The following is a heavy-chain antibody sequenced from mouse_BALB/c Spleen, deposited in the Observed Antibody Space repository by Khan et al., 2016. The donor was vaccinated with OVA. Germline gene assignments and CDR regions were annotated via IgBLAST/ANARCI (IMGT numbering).Heavy chain of an antibody. D-gene: IGHD2-4*01. CDR2: IYPGDGST. Sequence: QVQLQQSGPELVKPGALVKISCKASGYTFTSYDINWVKQRPGQGLEWIGWIYPGDGSTKFNEKFKDKATLHADTSSNTAYMQLSSLTSENSAVYFWAREGLRGVAMDYWGQGTSVTVSS. CDR3: AREGLRGVAMDY. V-gene: IGHV1S56*01. J-gene: IGHJ4*01. CDR1: GYTFTSYD.